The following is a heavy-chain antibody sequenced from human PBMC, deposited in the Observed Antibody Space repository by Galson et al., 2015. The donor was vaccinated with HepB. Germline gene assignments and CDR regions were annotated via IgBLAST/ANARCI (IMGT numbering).Heavy chain of an antibody. CDR2: VYYSGST. V-gene: IGHV4-59*01. J-gene: IGHJ4*02. D-gene: IGHD3-22*01. CDR1: GGSISSYY. Sequence: LTCTVSGGSISSYYWSWIRQFPGKGLEWIGSVYYSGSTNYNPSLESRVTISVDTSKNHFSLELSRVTAADTAVYFCARVSSGIDYWGQGTLVTVSS. CDR3: ARVSSGIDY.